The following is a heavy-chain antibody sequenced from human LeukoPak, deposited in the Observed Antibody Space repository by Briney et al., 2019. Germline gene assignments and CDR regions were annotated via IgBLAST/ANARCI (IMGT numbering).Heavy chain of an antibody. V-gene: IGHV5-51*01. J-gene: IGHJ6*02. CDR1: GYSFTSYW. CDR2: IYPGDSDA. Sequence: GESLKISCKGSGYSFTSYWIGWVRQMPGKGLEWMGIIYPGDSDARYSPSFQGQVTISADKSINTAYLQWSSLKASDTAMYFCARLRPPPYYGMDVWGQGTTVTVSS. CDR3: ARLRPPPYYGMDV.